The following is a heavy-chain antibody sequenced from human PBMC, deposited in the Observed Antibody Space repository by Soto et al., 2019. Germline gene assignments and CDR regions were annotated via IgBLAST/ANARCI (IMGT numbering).Heavy chain of an antibody. CDR1: GDSISSSSYY. D-gene: IGHD3-10*01. CDR2: IYYSGST. J-gene: IGHJ5*02. Sequence: QLQLQESSAGLVKPSETLSLTCTVSGDSISSSSYYWGWIRQPPGKGLEWIGSIYYSGSTYYNPSLKSRVTISVDTSKNQFSLKLSSVTAADTAVYYCARYSPELWFGELSWFDPWGQGTLVTVSS. CDR3: ARYSPELWFGELSWFDP. V-gene: IGHV4-39*01.